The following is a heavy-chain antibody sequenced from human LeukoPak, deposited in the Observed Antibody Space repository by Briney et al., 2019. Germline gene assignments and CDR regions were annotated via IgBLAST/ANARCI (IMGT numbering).Heavy chain of an antibody. Sequence: GGSLRLSCAASGFTFSSYAMSWVRQAPGKGLEWVSAISGSGGSTYYADSVKGRFTISRDNSKNTLYLQMNSLRAEDTAVYYCAKVAMGKAAAGAYYYYGMDVWGQGTTVTVPS. CDR3: AKVAMGKAAAGAYYYYGMDV. D-gene: IGHD6-13*01. CDR2: ISGSGGST. V-gene: IGHV3-23*01. CDR1: GFTFSSYA. J-gene: IGHJ6*02.